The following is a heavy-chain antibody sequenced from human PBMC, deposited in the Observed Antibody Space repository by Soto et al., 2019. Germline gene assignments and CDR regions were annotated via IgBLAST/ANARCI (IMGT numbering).Heavy chain of an antibody. V-gene: IGHV3-21*01. D-gene: IGHD6-13*01. Sequence: GGSLRLSCAASGFTFSSYSMNWVRQAPGKGLEWVSSISSSSSYIYYADSVKGRFTISRDNAKNSLYLQMNSLRAEDTAVYYCARDLAAAGSFDYRGQGTLVTVSS. CDR3: ARDLAAAGSFDY. CDR1: GFTFSSYS. J-gene: IGHJ4*02. CDR2: ISSSSSYI.